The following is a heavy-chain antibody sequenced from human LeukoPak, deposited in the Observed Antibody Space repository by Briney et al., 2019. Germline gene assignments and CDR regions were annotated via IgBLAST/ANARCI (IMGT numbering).Heavy chain of an antibody. Sequence: SETLSLTCTVSGDSISSYYWSWIRQPPGKGLEWIGYIYYSGSTKYNPSLKRRVTISVDTSNNQFSLQLSSLTAADTAVYSCARDRKATTAYDAFDIWGRGTMVTVSS. CDR2: IYYSGST. V-gene: IGHV4-59*12. CDR1: GDSISSYY. D-gene: IGHD4-17*01. J-gene: IGHJ3*02. CDR3: ARDRKATTAYDAFDI.